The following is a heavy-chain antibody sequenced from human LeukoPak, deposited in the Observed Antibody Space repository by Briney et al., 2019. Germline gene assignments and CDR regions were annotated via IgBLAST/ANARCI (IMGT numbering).Heavy chain of an antibody. CDR1: GYTFTGSF. CDR2: LDPNSGAT. D-gene: IGHD2-2*01. Sequence: ASVKVSCKASGYTFTGSFMHWVRQAPGRRLEWMGWLDPNSGATSYAQKFQGRVTMTSDTSINTAYMELSRLRSDDTAVYYCTREEHCSDTSCPNEYWGQGTLVSVSS. V-gene: IGHV1-2*02. CDR3: TREEHCSDTSCPNEY. J-gene: IGHJ4*02.